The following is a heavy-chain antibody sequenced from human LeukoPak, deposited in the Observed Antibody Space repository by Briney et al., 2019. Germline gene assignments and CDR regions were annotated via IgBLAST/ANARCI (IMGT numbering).Heavy chain of an antibody. J-gene: IGHJ4*02. D-gene: IGHD3-22*01. CDR2: IWYDGSNK. CDR1: GFTFSSYG. CDR3: ASDKDRYYYDSSGYYDY. V-gene: IGHV3-33*01. Sequence: PGGSLRLSCAASGFTFSSYGMHWVRQAPGKGLEWVAVIWYDGSNKYYADSVKGRFTISRDNSKNTLYLQMNSLRAEDTAVYYCASDKDRYYYDSSGYYDYWGQGTLVTVSS.